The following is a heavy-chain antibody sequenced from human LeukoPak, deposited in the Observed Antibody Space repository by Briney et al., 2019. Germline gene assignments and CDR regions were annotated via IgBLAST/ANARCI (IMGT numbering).Heavy chain of an antibody. CDR3: AKIPYSGSYYYALDY. CDR2: ISYDGSDK. CDR1: GFTFSDYG. V-gene: IGHV3-30*18. J-gene: IGHJ4*02. D-gene: IGHD1-26*01. Sequence: GRSLRLSCAASGFTFSDYGMHWVRQAPGKGLEWVAVISYDGSDKYYADSVKGRFTISRDNSKNTLYLQMNSLRAEDTAVYYCAKIPYSGSYYYALDYWGQGALVTVSS.